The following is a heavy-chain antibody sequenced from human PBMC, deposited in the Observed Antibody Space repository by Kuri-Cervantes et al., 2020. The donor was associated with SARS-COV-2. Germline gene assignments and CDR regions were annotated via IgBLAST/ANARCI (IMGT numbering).Heavy chain of an antibody. CDR2: SNPNSGGT. D-gene: IGHD3-9*01. J-gene: IGHJ4*02. CDR1: GYTFSGGYY. Sequence: GGSLRLSCKASGYTFSGGYYMYWVRQAPGQGLEWMGWSNPNSGGTNYAQKLQGRVTITTDTSTSTAYMELRSLRSDDTAVYYCARDGRTYYDILTGYSSSYYFDLWGQGALVTVSS. CDR3: ARDGRTYYDILTGYSSSYYFDL. V-gene: IGHV1-2*02.